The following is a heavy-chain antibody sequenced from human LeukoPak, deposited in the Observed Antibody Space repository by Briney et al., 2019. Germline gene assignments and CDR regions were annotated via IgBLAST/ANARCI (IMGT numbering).Heavy chain of an antibody. CDR1: GYTLTELS. V-gene: IGHV1-24*01. Sequence: GASVKVSCKVSGYTLTELSMHWMRQAPGKGLEWMGGFDPEDGETIYAQKFQGRVTMTEDTSTDTAYMELSSLRSEDTAVYYCATALPYCSSTSCYKGRLLYYYMDVWGKGTTVTVSS. J-gene: IGHJ6*03. CDR3: ATALPYCSSTSCYKGRLLYYYMDV. CDR2: FDPEDGET. D-gene: IGHD2-2*02.